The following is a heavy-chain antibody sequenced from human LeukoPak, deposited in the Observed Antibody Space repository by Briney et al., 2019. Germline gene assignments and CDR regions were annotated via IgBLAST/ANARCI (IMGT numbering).Heavy chain of an antibody. J-gene: IGHJ4*02. D-gene: IGHD2-15*01. CDR3: AVVAATPSFFGY. CDR1: GGTFSSYA. Sequence: ASVKVSCKASGGTFSSYAISWVRQAPGQGLEWMGGIIPILGTANYAQKFQGRVTITADESTSTAYMELSSLRSEDTAVYYCAVVAATPSFFGYWGQGTLVTVSS. CDR2: IIPILGTA. V-gene: IGHV1-69*13.